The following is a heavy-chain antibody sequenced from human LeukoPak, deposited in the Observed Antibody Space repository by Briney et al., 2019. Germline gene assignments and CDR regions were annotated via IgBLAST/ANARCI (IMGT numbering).Heavy chain of an antibody. J-gene: IGHJ5*02. CDR2: ISGSGGST. CDR3: AKDRVSSGWPNWFDP. CDR1: GFTFSSYA. V-gene: IGHV3-23*01. Sequence: GGSLRLSCAASGFTFSSYAMSWVRQAPGKGLEWVSAISGSGGSTYYADSVKGRFTISRDNSKNTLYLQMNSLRAEDTAVYYCAKDRVSSGWPNWFDPWGQGTLVTASS. D-gene: IGHD6-19*01.